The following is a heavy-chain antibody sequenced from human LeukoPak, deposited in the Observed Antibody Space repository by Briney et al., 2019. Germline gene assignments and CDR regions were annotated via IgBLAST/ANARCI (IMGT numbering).Heavy chain of an antibody. CDR2: ISSSGSTI. CDR3: ARAVYDILTGPNFDY. Sequence: SGGSLRLSCAASGFTFSSYEMNWVRQAPGKGLEWVSYISSSGSTIYYADSVKGRFTISRDNAKNSLYLQMNSLRAEDTAVYYCARAVYDILTGPNFDYWGQGTLVTVSS. D-gene: IGHD3-9*01. V-gene: IGHV3-48*03. J-gene: IGHJ4*02. CDR1: GFTFSSYE.